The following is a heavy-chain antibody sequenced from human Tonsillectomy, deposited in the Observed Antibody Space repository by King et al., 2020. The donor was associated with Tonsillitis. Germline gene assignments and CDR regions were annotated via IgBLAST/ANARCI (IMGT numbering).Heavy chain of an antibody. CDR2: IKSKTDGGTT. J-gene: IGHJ5*02. CDR3: TTDYDILTGYDS. CDR1: GFTFSNAW. V-gene: IGHV3-15*01. D-gene: IGHD3-9*01. Sequence: VQLVESGGGLVKPGGSLRLSCAASGFTFSNAWKSWVRQAPGKGLEWVGRIKSKTDGGTTDYAAPVKGRFTISRDDSKNTLYLQMNSLKTEDTAVYYCTTDYDILTGYDSWGQGTLVTVSS.